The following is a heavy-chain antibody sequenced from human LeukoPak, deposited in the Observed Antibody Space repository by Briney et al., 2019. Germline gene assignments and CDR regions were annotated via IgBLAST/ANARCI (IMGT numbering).Heavy chain of an antibody. CDR1: GFTFNYYA. CDR3: AKQRRALVVPSTLDY. J-gene: IGHJ4*02. Sequence: PGGSLRLSCAASGFTFNYYALSWVRQAPGKGLQWVSAISGSGSSTYHADSVQGRFTTSRDNFKNTLYLHMVSLRAEDTAIYYCAKQRRALVVPSTLDYWGQGTLVTVSS. D-gene: IGHD2-2*01. CDR2: ISGSGSST. V-gene: IGHV3-23*01.